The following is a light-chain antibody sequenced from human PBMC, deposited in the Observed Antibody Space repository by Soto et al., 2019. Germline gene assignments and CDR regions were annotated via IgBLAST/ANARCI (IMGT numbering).Light chain of an antibody. CDR3: QQYGSSPRT. CDR2: DAS. CDR1: QSVSSSY. V-gene: IGKV3-20*01. J-gene: IGKJ1*01. Sequence: EIVLTQSPGTLSLSPGERATLSCRASQSVSSSYLAWYQQKPGQAPRLLIYDASSRATGIPDRFSGSGSGTDFTRTISRLEPEDFAVYFCQQYGSSPRTFGHGIKVEIK.